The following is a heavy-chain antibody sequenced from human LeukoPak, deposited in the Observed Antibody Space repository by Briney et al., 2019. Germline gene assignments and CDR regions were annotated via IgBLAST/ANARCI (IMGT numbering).Heavy chain of an antibody. D-gene: IGHD6-6*01. CDR3: AGEYSSSLGYVY. V-gene: IGHV4-34*01. CDR1: GGSFSGYY. J-gene: IGHJ4*02. Sequence: PSETLSLTCAVYGGSFSGYYWSRIRQPPGKGLEWIGEINHSGSTNYNPSLKSRVTISVDTSKNQFSLKLSSVTAADTAVYYCAGEYSSSLGYVYWGQGTLVTVSS. CDR2: INHSGST.